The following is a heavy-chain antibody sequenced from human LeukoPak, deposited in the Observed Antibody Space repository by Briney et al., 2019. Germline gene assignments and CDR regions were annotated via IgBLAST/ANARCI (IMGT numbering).Heavy chain of an antibody. Sequence: GGSLRLSCAASGFTFSDYYMSWIRQAPGKGLEWVSYISSSGSTIYYADSVKGRFTISRDNAKNSLYLQMNSLRAEDTAVYYCARDFPIAATNFDYWGQGTLVTVSS. J-gene: IGHJ4*02. D-gene: IGHD6-6*01. CDR2: ISSSGSTI. CDR3: ARDFPIAATNFDY. V-gene: IGHV3-11*01. CDR1: GFTFSDYY.